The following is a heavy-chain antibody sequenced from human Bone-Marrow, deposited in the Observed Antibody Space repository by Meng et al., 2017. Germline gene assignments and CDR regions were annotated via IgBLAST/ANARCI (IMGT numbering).Heavy chain of an antibody. CDR3: ARGPTTMAHDFDY. Sequence: QVQPQPLGRGLVKPSETLSLTFVVSGVSFSDYYWSWIRQPPGKGLEWIGEINHSGSTNYNPSLEGRATISVDTSQNNLSLRLSSVTAADSAVYYCARGPTTMAHDFDYWGQGTLVTVSS. CDR1: GVSFSDYY. D-gene: IGHD4-11*01. J-gene: IGHJ4*02. CDR2: INHSGST. V-gene: IGHV4-34*01.